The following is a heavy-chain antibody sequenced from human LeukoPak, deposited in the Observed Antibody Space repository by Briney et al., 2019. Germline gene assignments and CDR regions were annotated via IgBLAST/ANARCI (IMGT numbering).Heavy chain of an antibody. V-gene: IGHV3-48*03. J-gene: IGHJ4*02. CDR3: ARDRRYCSGGSCYFPPR. D-gene: IGHD2-15*01. Sequence: GGSLRLSCAASGFTFSSYEMNWVRQAPGKGLEWVSYISSSGSTIYHADSVKGRFTISRDNAKNSLYLQMNSLRAEDTAVYYCARDRRYCSGGSCYFPPRWGQGTLVTVSS. CDR2: ISSSGSTI. CDR1: GFTFSSYE.